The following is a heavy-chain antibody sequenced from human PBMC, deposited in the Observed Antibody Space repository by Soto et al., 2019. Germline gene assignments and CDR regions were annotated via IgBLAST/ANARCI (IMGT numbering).Heavy chain of an antibody. CDR2: IYWDDDK. D-gene: IGHD2-15*01. CDR1: GFSLSTDRVG. V-gene: IGHV2-5*02. CDR3: AHTPGSGGSFNWFDP. Sequence: QITLKESGPTLVKPRQTLTLTCTFSGFSLSTDRVGVGWIRQPPGKALEWLALIYWDDDKRYNPSLKSRLTITTDTSKSQVVLTMTNMDPVDTATYYCAHTPGSGGSFNWFDPWGQGTLVTVSS. J-gene: IGHJ5*02.